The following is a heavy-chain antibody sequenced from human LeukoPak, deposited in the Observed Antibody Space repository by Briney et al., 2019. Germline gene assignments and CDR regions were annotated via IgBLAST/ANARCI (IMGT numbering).Heavy chain of an antibody. CDR3: AKDSSALAANWFDP. J-gene: IGHJ5*02. V-gene: IGHV3-23*01. Sequence: PGGSLRLSCAAPGFTLSNYAMCSVRQAPGRGLGWDSAISGSGGSTYYADSVKGRFTISRDNSKNTLYLQMNSLRAEDTAVYYCAKDSSALAANWFDPWGQGTLVTVSS. CDR1: GFTLSNYA. D-gene: IGHD6-19*01. CDR2: ISGSGGST.